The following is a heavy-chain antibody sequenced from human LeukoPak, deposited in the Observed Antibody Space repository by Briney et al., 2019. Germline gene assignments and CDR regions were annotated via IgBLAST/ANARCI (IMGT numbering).Heavy chain of an antibody. V-gene: IGHV4-39*07. J-gene: IGHJ6*03. CDR2: IYYSGST. D-gene: IGHD3-10*01. CDR3: ARDAPHYYGSGNYFPNYYYYYMDV. CDR1: GGSISSSSYY. Sequence: PSETLSLTCTVSGGSISSSSYYWGWIRQPPGKGLEWIGNIYYSGSTYYNPSLKSRVTISVDTSKNQFSLKLSSVTAADTAVYYCARDAPHYYGSGNYFPNYYYYYMDVWGKGTTVTVSS.